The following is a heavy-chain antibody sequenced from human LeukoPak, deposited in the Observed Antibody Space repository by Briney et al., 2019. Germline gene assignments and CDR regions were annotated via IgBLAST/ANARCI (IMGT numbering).Heavy chain of an antibody. CDR2: MRRDGNEI. CDR3: AKDRRGVTMIVVVRKGWYFDL. J-gene: IGHJ2*01. D-gene: IGHD3-22*01. CDR1: GFTFSTYW. Sequence: TGGSLRLSCSVSGFTFSTYWMSWVRQAPGKGLEWVANMRRDGNEIYYLDSVRGRFTISRDNAKNSLYLQMNSLRAEDTAVYYCAKDRRGVTMIVVVRKGWYFDLWGRGTLVTVSS. V-gene: IGHV3-7*03.